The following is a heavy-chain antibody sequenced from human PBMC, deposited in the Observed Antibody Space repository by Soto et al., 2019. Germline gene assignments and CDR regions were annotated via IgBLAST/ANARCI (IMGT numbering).Heavy chain of an antibody. CDR2: IIPIFGTA. D-gene: IGHD3-3*01. CDR1: GGTFSSYA. V-gene: IGHV1-69*01. CDR3: AIETSIFGANWFDP. J-gene: IGHJ5*02. Sequence: QVQLVQSGAEVKKPGSSVKVSCKASGGTFSSYAISWVRQAPGQGLEWMGGIIPIFGTANYAQKFQGRVTITADESTSTAYMVLSSLRAEDTAVYYCAIETSIFGANWFDPWGQGTLVTVSS.